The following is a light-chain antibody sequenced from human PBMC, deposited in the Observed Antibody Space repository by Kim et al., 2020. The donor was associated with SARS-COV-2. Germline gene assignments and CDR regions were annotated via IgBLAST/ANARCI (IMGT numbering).Light chain of an antibody. CDR2: GKN. Sequence: SSELTQDPAVSVALGQTVRITCQGDSLRSYYATWYQQKPGQAPILVIYGKNNRPSGIPDRFSGSSSGNTASLTITGTQASDEADYYCNSRDSKDNVVFGVGTKLTVL. V-gene: IGLV3-19*01. J-gene: IGLJ2*01. CDR3: NSRDSKDNVV. CDR1: SLRSYY.